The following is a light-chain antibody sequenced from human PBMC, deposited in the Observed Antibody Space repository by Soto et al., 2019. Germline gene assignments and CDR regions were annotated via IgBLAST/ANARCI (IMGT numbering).Light chain of an antibody. V-gene: IGKV1-5*03. CDR3: QRA. CDR2: KAS. Sequence: DIQMTQSPSTLSASVGDRVTITCRASQSISSWLAWYQQKPGKAPKLLIYKASSLESGVPSRFSGSGSGTECTLTISSLQPDDFATYYCQRAFGGGTKVEIK. CDR1: QSISSW. J-gene: IGKJ4*01.